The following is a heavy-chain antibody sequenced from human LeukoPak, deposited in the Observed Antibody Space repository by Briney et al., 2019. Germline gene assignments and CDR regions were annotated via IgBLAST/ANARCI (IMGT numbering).Heavy chain of an antibody. CDR1: GGPISRGSYH. CDR2: IYTSGST. D-gene: IGHD3-22*01. CDR3: ARSQDDSSGYYPDY. J-gene: IGHJ4*02. Sequence: PSETLSLTCTVSGGPISRGSYHWRWIRRPAGKGLEWIGRIYTSGSTNYNPSLKSRVTISVDTSKNQFSLKLSSVTAADTAVYYCARSQDDSSGYYPDYWGQGTLVTVSS. V-gene: IGHV4-61*02.